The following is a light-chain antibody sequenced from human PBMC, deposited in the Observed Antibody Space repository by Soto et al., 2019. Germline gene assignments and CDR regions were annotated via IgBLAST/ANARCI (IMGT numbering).Light chain of an antibody. CDR1: HDITSF. CDR3: QQYDTNTPYT. V-gene: IGKV1-33*01. Sequence: DIQMTQSPSSLSASVGDRVTITCQASHDITSFLNWYQHKPGRAPKLLIYDASILEAGVPTRFSGSGSGTHFTFTSSSLQPEDVATYYCQQYDTNTPYTFGQGSRLEI. J-gene: IGKJ2*01. CDR2: DAS.